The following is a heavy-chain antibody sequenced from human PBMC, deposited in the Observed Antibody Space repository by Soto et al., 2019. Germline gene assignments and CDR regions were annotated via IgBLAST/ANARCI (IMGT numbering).Heavy chain of an antibody. CDR3: ARDGSGGGEDAFDI. J-gene: IGHJ3*02. D-gene: IGHD3-10*01. CDR1: GFTVSNYG. V-gene: IGHV3-74*01. Sequence: EVQLVESGGGLVQPGGSLRLSCEASGFTVSNYGMHWVRQAPGKGLVWVSHINSDGNSRNYADSVKGRFIISRDNAKNTLFLQMNIVRAEDTAVYYCARDGSGGGEDAFDIWGQGTMVTVSS. CDR2: INSDGNSR.